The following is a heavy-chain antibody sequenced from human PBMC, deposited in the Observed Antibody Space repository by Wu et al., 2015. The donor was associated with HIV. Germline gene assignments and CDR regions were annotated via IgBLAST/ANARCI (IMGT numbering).Heavy chain of an antibody. CDR2: INPSGGST. J-gene: IGHJ3*02. CDR3: ARDSPMIEKHAFDI. CDR1: GYTFTSYY. D-gene: IGHD3-22*01. V-gene: IGHV1-46*01. Sequence: QVQLVQSGAEVKKPGASVKVSCKASGYTFTSYYMHWVRQAPGQGLEWMGIINPSGGSTSYAQKFQGRVTMTRDTSTSTVYMELSSLRSEDTAVYYCARDSPMIEKHAFDIWGQGDNGHRLF.